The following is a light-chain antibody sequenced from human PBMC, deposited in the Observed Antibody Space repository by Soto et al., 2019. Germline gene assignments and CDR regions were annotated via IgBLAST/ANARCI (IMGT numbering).Light chain of an antibody. CDR2: DAS. Sequence: EIVMTQSPATLSVSPGERATLSFRASQSVSNNLAWYQQKPGQAPRLLIYDASNRATGIPARFSGSGSGTDFTLTISSLEPEDFAVYYCQQRSNWPPWTFGQGTKVDIK. J-gene: IGKJ1*01. V-gene: IGKV3-11*01. CDR1: QSVSNN. CDR3: QQRSNWPPWT.